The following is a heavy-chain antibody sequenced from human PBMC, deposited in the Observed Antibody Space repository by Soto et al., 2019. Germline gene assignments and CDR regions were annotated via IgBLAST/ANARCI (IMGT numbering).Heavy chain of an antibody. D-gene: IGHD6-19*01. CDR3: ARDRTPKQWLVQGVGWFDP. J-gene: IGHJ5*02. CDR1: GGTFSRYS. Sequence: SVKVSCKASGGTFSRYSISWVRQAPGQGLEWMGGIIPILGTANYAQKFQGRVTITADESTSTAYMELSSLRSEDTAVYYCARDRTPKQWLVQGVGWFDPWGQGTLVTVSS. CDR2: IIPILGTA. V-gene: IGHV1-69*13.